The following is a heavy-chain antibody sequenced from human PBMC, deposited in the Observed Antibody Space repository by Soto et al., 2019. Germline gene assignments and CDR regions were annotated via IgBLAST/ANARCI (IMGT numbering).Heavy chain of an antibody. V-gene: IGHV3-30*18. Sequence: VQLVESGGGVVRPGRSLRLSCAASGFTFSSYGMNWVRQAPGKGLEWVAVISYDGSSKYYADSVKGRLTISRDNSKKTLYLQMNSLRAEDTAVYYCAKDVIVGLGYRHGDSYYYGMDVWGQGTTVTVSS. CDR3: AKDVIVGLGYRHGDSYYYGMDV. J-gene: IGHJ6*02. CDR2: ISYDGSSK. CDR1: GFTFSSYG. D-gene: IGHD5-18*01.